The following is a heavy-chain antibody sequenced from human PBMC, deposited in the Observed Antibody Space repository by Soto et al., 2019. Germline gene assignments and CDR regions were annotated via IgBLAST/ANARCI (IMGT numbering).Heavy chain of an antibody. J-gene: IGHJ4*02. CDR1: GGSMSSDSYY. V-gene: IGHV4-31*11. CDR2: IYHSGGT. Sequence: QVQLQESGPGLLKPSQTLSLSCAVSGGSMSSDSYYWTWVRQHPGKGLEWIGCIYHSGGTFYNPSLEGRITMSVDTSKNHFSLDLRSVTPADTAVYDCARGSNYYHGGLAHWGQGTLVVVSS. D-gene: IGHD3-10*01. CDR3: ARGSNYYHGGLAH.